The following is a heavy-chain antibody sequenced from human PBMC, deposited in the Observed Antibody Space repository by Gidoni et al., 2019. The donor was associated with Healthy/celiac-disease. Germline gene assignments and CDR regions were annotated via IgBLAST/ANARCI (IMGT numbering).Heavy chain of an antibody. CDR3: ARKTQKIWFGDLGGAFDI. V-gene: IGHV3-13*01. J-gene: IGHJ3*02. CDR2: IGTAGDT. CDR1: GFTFSSYD. D-gene: IGHD3-10*01. Sequence: EVQLVESGGGLVQPGGSLRLSCAASGFTFSSYDMHWVRQATGKGLEWVSAIGTAGDTYYPGSVKGRFTISRENAKNSLYLQMNSLRAGDTAVYYCARKTQKIWFGDLGGAFDIWGQGTMVTVSS.